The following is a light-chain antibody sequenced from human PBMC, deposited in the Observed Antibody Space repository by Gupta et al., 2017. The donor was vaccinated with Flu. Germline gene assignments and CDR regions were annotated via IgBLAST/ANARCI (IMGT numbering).Light chain of an antibody. Sequence: DIQMTQSPSSLSASVGDRVTITCRASQSISSYLNWYQQKPGKAPKLLIYAASSLQSGVPSRFSGSGAGTDFTLTISILQPEDFATYYGQQSYRNPPAYTFGQGTKLEIK. J-gene: IGKJ2*01. CDR2: AAS. CDR1: QSISSY. V-gene: IGKV1-39*01. CDR3: QQSYRNPPAYT.